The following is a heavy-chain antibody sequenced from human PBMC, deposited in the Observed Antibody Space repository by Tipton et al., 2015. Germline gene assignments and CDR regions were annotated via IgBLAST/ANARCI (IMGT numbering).Heavy chain of an antibody. CDR3: ARGARYFYAYSRNYYYYNGIDV. J-gene: IGHJ6*02. CDR2: IHYSGGS. V-gene: IGHV4-31*03. Sequence: TLSLTCTVSGGSINSNGHYWTWIRQHPRKGLEWIGYIHYSGGSYYSPSLKSRVTISVDTSKSQFSLKLTSVTATDTAVYYCARGARYFYAYSRNYYYYNGIDVWGQGTTVTVSS. CDR1: GGSINSNGHY. D-gene: IGHD3-9*01.